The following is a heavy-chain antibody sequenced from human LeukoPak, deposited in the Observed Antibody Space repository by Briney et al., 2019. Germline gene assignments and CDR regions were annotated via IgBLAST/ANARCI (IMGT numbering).Heavy chain of an antibody. CDR1: GFTFSGYE. D-gene: IGHD3-10*01. CDR3: ASNLPLTMVRGVIIGGFDY. Sequence: GGSLRLACAASGFTFSGYEMNWVRQAPGKGLEWVSYISSSGSTIYYADSVKGRFTISRDNAKNSLYLQMNSLRAEDTAVYYCASNLPLTMVRGVIIGGFDYWGQGTLVTVSS. J-gene: IGHJ4*02. CDR2: ISSSGSTI. V-gene: IGHV3-48*03.